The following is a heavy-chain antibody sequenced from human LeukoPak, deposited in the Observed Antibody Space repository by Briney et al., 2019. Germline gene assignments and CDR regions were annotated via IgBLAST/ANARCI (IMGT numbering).Heavy chain of an antibody. D-gene: IGHD2-2*01. CDR2: IFLIFGTA. CDR3: ASRLYCSNTRCRNFPFAY. Sequence: GASVKVSCKASGGTFSSYAINWVRQAPGQGLEWMGGIFLIFGTANYAQKFQDRVTITADESTSTAYMELSSLRSEDTAIYYCASRLYCSNTRCRNFPFAYWGQGTLVTVSS. V-gene: IGHV1-69*13. CDR1: GGTFSSYA. J-gene: IGHJ4*02.